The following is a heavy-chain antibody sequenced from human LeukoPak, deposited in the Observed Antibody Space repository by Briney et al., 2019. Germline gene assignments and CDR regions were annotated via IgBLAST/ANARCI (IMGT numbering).Heavy chain of an antibody. J-gene: IGHJ4*02. V-gene: IGHV3-23*01. Sequence: GGSLRLSCAASGFTFSSFAMSWVRQAPGKGLEWVSAISGSGGSTYYADSVKGRFTISRDNSKNTLYLQMNSLRAEDTAVYYCAKGGYDILTGYGYWGQGTLVTVSS. CDR1: GFTFSSFA. CDR3: AKGGYDILTGYGY. CDR2: ISGSGGST. D-gene: IGHD3-9*01.